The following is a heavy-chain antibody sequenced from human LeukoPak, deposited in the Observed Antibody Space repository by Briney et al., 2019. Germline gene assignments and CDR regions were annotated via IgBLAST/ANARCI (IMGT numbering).Heavy chain of an antibody. CDR2: ISAYNGNT. J-gene: IGHJ5*02. D-gene: IGHD3-3*01. CDR3: ARMGPTRTYYDFWSGYSRNWFDP. V-gene: IGHV1-18*01. Sequence: ASVKVSCKASGYTFTSYGISWVRQAPGQGLEWMGWISAYNGNTNYAQKLQGTVTMTTDTSTSTAYMELRSLRSDDTAVYYCARMGPTRTYYDFWSGYSRNWFDPWGQGTLVTVSS. CDR1: GYTFTSYG.